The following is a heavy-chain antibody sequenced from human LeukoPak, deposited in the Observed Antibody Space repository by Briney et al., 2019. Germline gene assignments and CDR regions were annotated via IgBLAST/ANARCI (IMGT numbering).Heavy chain of an antibody. D-gene: IGHD3-22*01. CDR1: GGSISSSSYY. CDR2: IYYSGRT. V-gene: IGHV4-39*01. Sequence: SETLSPTCTVSGGSISSSSYYWGWIRQPPGKGLGWIGSIYYSGRTYYNPSLKSRVTISVDTSKNQFSLKLSSVTATDTAVYYCARGVSMIVVVIHDWYFDLWGRGTLVTVSS. CDR3: ARGVSMIVVVIHDWYFDL. J-gene: IGHJ2*01.